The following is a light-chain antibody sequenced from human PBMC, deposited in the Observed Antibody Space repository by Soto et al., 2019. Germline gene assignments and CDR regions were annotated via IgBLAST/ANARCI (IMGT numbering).Light chain of an antibody. CDR2: DAS. CDR3: QQYKKWPLT. V-gene: IGKV3-11*01. J-gene: IGKJ4*01. Sequence: EIVLTQSPATLSLSPGERATLSCRASQSVTNSLAWYQQKPGQAPRLLVYDASNRATGIPTRFSGSGSGTDFSLTLSRLQSEDFAVYYCQQYKKWPLTFGGGAKVEIK. CDR1: QSVTNS.